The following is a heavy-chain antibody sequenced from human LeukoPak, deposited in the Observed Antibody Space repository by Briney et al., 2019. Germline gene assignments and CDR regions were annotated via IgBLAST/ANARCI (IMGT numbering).Heavy chain of an antibody. CDR1: GYAFTSYG. CDR2: ISAYNGNT. CDR3: ARVSSSWYYFDY. Sequence: EASVKVSCKASGYAFTSYGISWVRQAPGQGLEWMGRISAYNGNTNYAQKLQGRVTMTTDTSTSTAYMEPRSLRSDDTAVYYCARVSSSWYYFDYWGQGTLVTVSS. D-gene: IGHD6-13*01. V-gene: IGHV1-18*04. J-gene: IGHJ4*02.